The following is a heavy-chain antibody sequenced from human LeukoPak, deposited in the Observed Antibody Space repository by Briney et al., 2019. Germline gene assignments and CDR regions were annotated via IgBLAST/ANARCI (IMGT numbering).Heavy chain of an antibody. CDR3: ARVVDHDYGDYYLDY. D-gene: IGHD4-17*01. CDR1: GFTVSSND. Sequence: AGGSLRLSCAASGFTVSSNDMSWVHQAPGKGLECISVIYSGGSTDYADSVKGRLTISRDNSKNTLYLQMNSLRAEDTAVYYCARVVDHDYGDYYLDYWGQGTLVTVSS. V-gene: IGHV3-53*01. J-gene: IGHJ4*02. CDR2: IYSGGST.